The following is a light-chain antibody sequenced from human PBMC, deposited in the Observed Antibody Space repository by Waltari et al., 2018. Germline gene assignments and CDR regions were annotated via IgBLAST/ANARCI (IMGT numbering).Light chain of an antibody. CDR2: RNN. CDR3: AAWDDRLNGVV. V-gene: IGLV1-44*01. CDR1: SSNIGSNT. J-gene: IGLJ2*01. Sequence: SCSGRSSNIGSNTVHWYQQRPGTAPKLLIYRNNQRPSGVPDRFSGSKSGTSASLAISGLQSEDEADYYCAAWDDRLNGVVFAGGTKLTV.